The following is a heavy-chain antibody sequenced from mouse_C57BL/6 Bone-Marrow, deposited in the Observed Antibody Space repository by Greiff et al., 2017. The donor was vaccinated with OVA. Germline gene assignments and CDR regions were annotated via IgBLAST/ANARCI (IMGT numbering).Heavy chain of an antibody. D-gene: IGHD1-1*01. CDR2: ISYSGST. Sequence: EVKLMESGPGLAKPSQTLSLTCSVTGYSITSDYWNWIRKFPGNKLEYMGYISYSGSTYYNPSLKRRLSITRDTSKNQYNLQSNSVTTEDTATYYGARSIYYGSSYDYAMDYWGQGTSVTVSS. J-gene: IGHJ4*01. V-gene: IGHV3-8*01. CDR3: ARSIYYGSSYDYAMDY. CDR1: GYSITSDY.